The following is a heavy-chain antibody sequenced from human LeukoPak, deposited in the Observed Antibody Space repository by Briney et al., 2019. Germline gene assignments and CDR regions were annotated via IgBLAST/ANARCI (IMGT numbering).Heavy chain of an antibody. CDR3: ARRRGGYGDGDFDY. CDR1: GFSASSTS. CDR2: IRGDTST. D-gene: IGHD4-17*01. V-gene: IGHV3-66*04. Sequence: GRSLRLSCAASGFSASSTSIIWVRQAPGKGLECVSYIRGDTSTEYAEYVRGRFTISRDDAKNTVYLQMNSLRVEDTSVYYGARRRGGYGDGDFDYWGQGTLVTVSS. J-gene: IGHJ4*02.